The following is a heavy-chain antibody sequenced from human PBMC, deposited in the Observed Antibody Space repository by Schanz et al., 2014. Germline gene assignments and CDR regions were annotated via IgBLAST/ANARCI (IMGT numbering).Heavy chain of an antibody. Sequence: QVQLQESGPGLVKPSQTLSLTCAVSGGSISSGGYSWNWIRQPPGKGLEWIVYIYYSGSTYYNPSLKSGVTISVDPSKNQSSRKLSSVTAADTAVYYCARGGRTTYNYYYGMDVWGQGTTVTVSS. J-gene: IGHJ6*02. CDR2: IYYSGST. D-gene: IGHD1-1*01. V-gene: IGHV4-30-4*07. CDR1: GGSISSGGYS. CDR3: ARGGRTTYNYYYGMDV.